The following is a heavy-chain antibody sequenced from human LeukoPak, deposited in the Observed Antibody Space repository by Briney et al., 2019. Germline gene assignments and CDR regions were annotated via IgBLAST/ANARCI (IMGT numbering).Heavy chain of an antibody. D-gene: IGHD3-22*01. Sequence: GGSLRLXCAASGFTVSNNYMSWVRQAPGKGLEWVSIIYSGGTTYYADSVKGRFTISRDNSKNTLFLQMNSLRAEDTAVYYCTKGDITMIPDWGQGTLVTVSS. CDR1: GFTVSNNY. CDR3: TKGDITMIPD. V-gene: IGHV3-53*01. CDR2: IYSGGTT. J-gene: IGHJ4*02.